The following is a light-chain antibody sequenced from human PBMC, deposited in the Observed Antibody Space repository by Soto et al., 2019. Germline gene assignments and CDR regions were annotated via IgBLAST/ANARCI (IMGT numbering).Light chain of an antibody. CDR2: DAS. J-gene: IGKJ5*01. CDR3: QQRSNWLGLT. CDR1: QSVSSY. V-gene: IGKV3-11*01. Sequence: EIVLTQSPATLSLSPGERATLSCRASQSVSSYLAWYQQKPGQAPRLLIYDASNRATGIPARFSGSGSGTDFTLTISSLEPEDFAVYYCQQRSNWLGLTFGQGKRLEIK.